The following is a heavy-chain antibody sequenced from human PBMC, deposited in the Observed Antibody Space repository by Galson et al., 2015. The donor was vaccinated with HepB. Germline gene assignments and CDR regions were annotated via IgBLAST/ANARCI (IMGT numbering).Heavy chain of an antibody. D-gene: IGHD6-6*01. CDR1: GFTFSDYY. CDR3: ARLGVGAARRYFDY. CDR2: ISSSSSYT. J-gene: IGHJ4*02. V-gene: IGHV3-11*06. Sequence: SLRLSCAASGFTFSDYYMSWIRQAPGKGLEWVSYISSSSSYTNYADSVKGRFTISRDNAKNSLYLQMISLRAEDTAVYYCARLGVGAARRYFDYWGQGTLVTVSS.